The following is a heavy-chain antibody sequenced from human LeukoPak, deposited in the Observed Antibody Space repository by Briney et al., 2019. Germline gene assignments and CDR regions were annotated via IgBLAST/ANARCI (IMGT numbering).Heavy chain of an antibody. V-gene: IGHV3-23*01. CDR3: AKDSARLQFDSFDY. CDR2: ISGSGGST. CDR1: GFTFSSYS. Sequence: GGSLRLSCAASGFTFSSYSMNWVRQAPGKGLEWVSAISGSGGSTYYADSVKGRFTISRDNSKNTLYLQMNSLRAEDTAVYYCAKDSARLQFDSFDYWGQGTLVTVSS. J-gene: IGHJ4*02. D-gene: IGHD5-24*01.